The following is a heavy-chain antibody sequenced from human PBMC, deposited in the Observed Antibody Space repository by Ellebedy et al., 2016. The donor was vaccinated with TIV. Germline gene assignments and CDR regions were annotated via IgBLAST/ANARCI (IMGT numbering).Heavy chain of an antibody. Sequence: SGPTLVKPPQTLTLTCTFSGFSLSTTRVSVSWIRQPPGKALEWLARIDWDDDKYFNTSLRTRLTISKDTSKNQVVLTMTNMDPVDTATYYCARTDDSGWAFDSWGQGTLVTVSS. V-gene: IGHV2-70*11. J-gene: IGHJ4*02. CDR3: ARTDDSGWAFDS. CDR2: IDWDDDK. CDR1: GFSLSTTRVS. D-gene: IGHD6-19*01.